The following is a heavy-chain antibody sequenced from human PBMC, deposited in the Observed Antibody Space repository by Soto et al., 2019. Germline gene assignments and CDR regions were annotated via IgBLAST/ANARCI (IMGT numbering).Heavy chain of an antibody. CDR3: ARREVGTAVGGINS. CDR2: INAGNGNT. V-gene: IGHV1-3*01. D-gene: IGHD6-19*01. J-gene: IGHJ5*02. CDR1: GYTFFRYA. Sequence: ASVKVSCKAPGYTFFRYAIHWVRQAPGQQLEWMGWINAGNGNTKYSEKFQGRITITRETSANTAFMELSSLTSDDTAMYFCARREVGTAVGGINSWGQGTPVTVSS.